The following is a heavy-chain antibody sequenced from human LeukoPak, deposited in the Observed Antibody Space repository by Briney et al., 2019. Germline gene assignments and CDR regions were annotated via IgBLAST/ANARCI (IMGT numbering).Heavy chain of an antibody. J-gene: IGHJ3*02. CDR1: GGSFSGYY. D-gene: IGHD6-19*01. CDR2: INHSGST. Sequence: PSETLSLTCAVYGGSFSGYYWSWIRQPPGKGLEWIGEINHSGSTNYNPSLKSRVTISVDTSKNQFSLKLSSVTPEDTAVYYCVSGRVAGIDAFDIWGQGTMVTVSS. V-gene: IGHV4-34*01. CDR3: VSGRVAGIDAFDI.